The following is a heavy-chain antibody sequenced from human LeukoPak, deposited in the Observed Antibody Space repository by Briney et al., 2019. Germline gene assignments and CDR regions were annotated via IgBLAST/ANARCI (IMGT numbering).Heavy chain of an antibody. D-gene: IGHD3-10*01. Sequence: RSLRLSCAASGFTFSSYGMHWVRQAPGEGLEWVAVIWYDGSNKYYADSVKGRFTISRDNSKNTLYLQMNSLRAEDTAVYYCARDPFTMVRGVMLDYWGQGTLVTVSS. J-gene: IGHJ4*02. CDR2: IWYDGSNK. V-gene: IGHV3-33*01. CDR1: GFTFSSYG. CDR3: ARDPFTMVRGVMLDY.